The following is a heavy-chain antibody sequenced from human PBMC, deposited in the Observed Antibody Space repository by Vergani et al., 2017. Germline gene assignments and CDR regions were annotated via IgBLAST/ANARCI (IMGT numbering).Heavy chain of an antibody. CDR1: GFTFSSYS. J-gene: IGHJ6*02. Sequence: EVQLVESGGGLVKPGGSLRLSCAASGFTFSSYSMNWVRQAPGKGLEWVSSISSSSSYIYYADSVKGRFTISRDNAKNSLYLQMNSLRAEDTAVYYCAREGYYGSGVYYYYGMDVWGQGTTVTVSS. CDR2: ISSSSSYI. CDR3: AREGYYGSGVYYYYGMDV. V-gene: IGHV3-21*01. D-gene: IGHD3-10*01.